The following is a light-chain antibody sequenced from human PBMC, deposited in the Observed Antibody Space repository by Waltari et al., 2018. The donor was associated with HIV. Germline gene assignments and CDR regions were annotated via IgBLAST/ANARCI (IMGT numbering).Light chain of an antibody. V-gene: IGLV2-8*01. CDR1: SSDVGGYNY. Sequence: QSALTQPPSASGSPGQSVTISCTGTSSDVGGYNYVSWYLQRPGQAPKLVVYGVIKRPSGVPDRFSASKSGNTASLTVSGLQAEDEGDYYCCSYAGWSDSWVFGTGTKVTVL. J-gene: IGLJ1*01. CDR2: GVI. CDR3: CSYAGWSDSWV.